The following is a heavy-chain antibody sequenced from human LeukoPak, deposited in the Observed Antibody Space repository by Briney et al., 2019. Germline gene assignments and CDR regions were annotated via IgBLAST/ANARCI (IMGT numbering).Heavy chain of an antibody. V-gene: IGHV6-1*01. D-gene: IGHD3-22*01. Sequence: SQTLSLTCAISGDSVSSNSAAWNWIRQSPSRGLEWLGRTYYRSKWYNDYAVSVKSRITINPDTSKNQFSLQLNSVTPEDTAVYYCGRNYDSGGYYYLDSIDIWGQGTMVTVSS. J-gene: IGHJ3*02. CDR1: GDSVSSNSAA. CDR3: GRNYDSGGYYYLDSIDI. CDR2: TYYRSKWYN.